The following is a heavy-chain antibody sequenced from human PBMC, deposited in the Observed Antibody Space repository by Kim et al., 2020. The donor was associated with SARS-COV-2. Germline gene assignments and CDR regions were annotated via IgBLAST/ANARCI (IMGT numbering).Heavy chain of an antibody. Sequence: GGSLRLSCAASGFTFSDYYMSWIRQAPGKGLEWVSYISSSGSTIYYADSVKGRFTISRDNAKNSLYLQMNSLRAEDTAVYYCARDYLPVAMVRGVQNGYYYYGMDVWGQGTTVTVSS. CDR2: ISSSGSTI. V-gene: IGHV3-11*04. D-gene: IGHD3-10*01. CDR1: GFTFSDYY. J-gene: IGHJ6*02. CDR3: ARDYLPVAMVRGVQNGYYYYGMDV.